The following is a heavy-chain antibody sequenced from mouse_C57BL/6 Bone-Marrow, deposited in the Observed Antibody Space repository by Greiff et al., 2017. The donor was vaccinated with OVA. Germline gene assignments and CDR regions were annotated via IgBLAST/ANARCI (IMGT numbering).Heavy chain of an antibody. CDR1: GYTFTDHT. Sequence: QVQLQQSDAELVKPGASVKISCKVSGYTFTDHTIHWMKQRPEQGLAWIGYIYPRDGSTKYNEKFKGKATLTADKSSSTAYMQLNSLTSEDSAVYFCARRPDLLWYHYYAMDYWGQGTSVTVSS. CDR3: ARRPDLLWYHYYAMDY. CDR2: IYPRDGST. D-gene: IGHD2-1*01. V-gene: IGHV1-78*01. J-gene: IGHJ4*01.